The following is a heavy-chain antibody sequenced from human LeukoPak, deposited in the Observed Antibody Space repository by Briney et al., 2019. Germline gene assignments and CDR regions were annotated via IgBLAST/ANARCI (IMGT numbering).Heavy chain of an antibody. V-gene: IGHV3-21*01. CDR3: ARKVGYDYVWGSYRRNEATDY. J-gene: IGHJ4*02. D-gene: IGHD3-16*02. CDR2: ISSSSSYI. CDR1: GFTFSSYS. Sequence: PRGSLRLSCAPSGFTFSSYSMNWVRQAPGKGLEWVSSISSSSSYIYYADSVKGRFTISRDNAKNSLYLQMNSLRAEDTAVYYCARKVGYDYVWGSYRRNEATDYWGQGTLVTVSS.